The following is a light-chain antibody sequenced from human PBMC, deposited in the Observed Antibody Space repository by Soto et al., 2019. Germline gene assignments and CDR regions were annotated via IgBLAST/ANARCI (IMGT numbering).Light chain of an antibody. CDR1: ESISRH. CDR3: QQDYSTLAT. V-gene: IGKV1-39*01. J-gene: IGKJ5*01. CDR2: AAS. Sequence: DIQMSQSPSSLSASVGDRVTITCRAAESISRHLNWYQQKPGRAPDLLIYAASTLQNGVPSSFTGSGSGTEFTLTITGLQLEDFATYYCQQDYSTLATFGQGTRLEIK.